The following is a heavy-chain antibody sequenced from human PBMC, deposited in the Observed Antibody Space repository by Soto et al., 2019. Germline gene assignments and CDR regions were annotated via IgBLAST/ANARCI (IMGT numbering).Heavy chain of an antibody. D-gene: IGHD1-1*01. V-gene: IGHV3-30-3*01. CDR3: ARDSPLWKKGFDY. CDR2: ISYGGSNK. CDR1: GFTFSSYA. Sequence: GGSLRLSCAASGFTFSSYAMHWVRQAPGKGLEWVAVISYGGSNKYYADSVKGRFTISRDNSKNTLYLQMNSLRAEDTAVYYCARDSPLWKKGFDYWGQGTLVTVSS. J-gene: IGHJ4*02.